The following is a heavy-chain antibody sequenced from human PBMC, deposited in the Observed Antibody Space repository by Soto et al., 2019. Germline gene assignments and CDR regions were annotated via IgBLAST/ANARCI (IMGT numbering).Heavy chain of an antibody. CDR3: ARVAVATSDYYYYGMDV. CDR2: IYYSGST. D-gene: IGHD5-12*01. Sequence: SETLSLTCTVSGGSISSGGYYWSWIRQHPGKGLEWIGYIYYSGSTYYNPSLKSRVTISVDTSKNQFSLKLSSVTAADTAVYYCARVAVATSDYYYYGMDVWGQGTTVTVSS. V-gene: IGHV4-31*03. CDR1: GGSISSGGYY. J-gene: IGHJ6*02.